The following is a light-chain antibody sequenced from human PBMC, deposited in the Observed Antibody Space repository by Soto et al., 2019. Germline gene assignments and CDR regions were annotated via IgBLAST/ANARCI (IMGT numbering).Light chain of an antibody. CDR1: QSVSSSY. Sequence: EIVLTQSPGTLSLSPGERATLSCRASQSVSSSYLTWYQQKPGQAPRLLIYGASSRATGIPDRFSGSGSGTDFTLTISRLEPEDFAVYYCQHYGSSPTFGQGTKVEIK. CDR3: QHYGSSPT. CDR2: GAS. J-gene: IGKJ1*01. V-gene: IGKV3-20*01.